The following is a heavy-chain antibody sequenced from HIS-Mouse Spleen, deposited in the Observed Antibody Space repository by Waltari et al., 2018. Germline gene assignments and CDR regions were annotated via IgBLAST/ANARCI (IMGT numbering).Heavy chain of an antibody. CDR1: GGSISSGGYY. CDR2: IYYSGSP. D-gene: IGHD3-3*01. V-gene: IGHV4-31*03. Sequence: QVQLQESGPGLVKPSQTLSLPCTVSGGSISSGGYYWSWIRQHPGKGLEWIGYIYYSGSPYYNPSLKVRVTISVDTSKNQFSLKLSSVPAADTAVYYCARSPYYDFWSGYSDTWFDPWGQGTLVTVSS. CDR3: ARSPYYDFWSGYSDTWFDP. J-gene: IGHJ5*02.